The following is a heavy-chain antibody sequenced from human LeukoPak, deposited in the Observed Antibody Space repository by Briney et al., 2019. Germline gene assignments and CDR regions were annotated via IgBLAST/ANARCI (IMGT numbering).Heavy chain of an antibody. V-gene: IGHV4-39*07. Sequence: PSETLSLTCTVPGGSISSSSYYWGWIRQPPGKGLEWIGSIYYSGSTYYNPSLKSRVTISVDTSKNQFSLKLSPVTAADTAVYYCARDRDDILTPDCGFDPWGQGTLVTVSS. CDR2: IYYSGST. CDR3: ARDRDDILTPDCGFDP. D-gene: IGHD3-9*01. CDR1: GGSISSSSYY. J-gene: IGHJ5*02.